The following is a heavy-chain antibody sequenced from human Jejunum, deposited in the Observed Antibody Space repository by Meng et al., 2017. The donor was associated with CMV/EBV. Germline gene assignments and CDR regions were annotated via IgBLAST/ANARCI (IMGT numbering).Heavy chain of an antibody. J-gene: IGHJ4*02. CDR2: ISGNSGST. CDR3: ASRPGAIFGVVIIPNFDY. D-gene: IGHD3-3*01. V-gene: IGHV3-23*01. CDR1: FKRND. Sequence: FKRNDMTWVRKATGKGLEWVSGISGNSGSTYYADSVKGRFSISRDNSKNTVYLQMNSLRAEDTAVYYCASRPGAIFGVVIIPNFDYWGQGTLVTVSS.